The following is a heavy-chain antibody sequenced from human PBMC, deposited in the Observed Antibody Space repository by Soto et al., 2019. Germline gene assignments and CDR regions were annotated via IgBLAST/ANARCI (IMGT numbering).Heavy chain of an antibody. J-gene: IGHJ6*02. V-gene: IGHV1-69*13. CDR3: ASVETQRYYYGMDV. D-gene: IGHD2-15*01. CDR2: IIPIFRTA. Sequence: GASVKVSCKASGGTFSSYAISWVRQAPGQGLEWMGGIIPIFRTADYGQKFQGRVTITADESTSTAYMELSSLRSEDTAVYYCASVETQRYYYGMDVWGQGTTVTISS. CDR1: GGTFSSYA.